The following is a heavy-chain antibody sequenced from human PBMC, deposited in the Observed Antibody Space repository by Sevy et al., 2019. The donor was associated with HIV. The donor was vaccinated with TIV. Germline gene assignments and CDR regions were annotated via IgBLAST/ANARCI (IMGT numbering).Heavy chain of an antibody. CDR2: IKQDGSEK. J-gene: IGHJ5*02. CDR1: GFTFSSYW. V-gene: IGHV3-7*01. D-gene: IGHD5-18*01. Sequence: GGSLRLSCAASGFTFSSYWMSWVRQAPGKGLEWVANIKQDGSEKYYVDSVKGRFTISRDNAKNSLYLQMNSLRAEDTAVYYCARDGDTAMVTGNWFDAWGQGTPVTVSS. CDR3: ARDGDTAMVTGNWFDA.